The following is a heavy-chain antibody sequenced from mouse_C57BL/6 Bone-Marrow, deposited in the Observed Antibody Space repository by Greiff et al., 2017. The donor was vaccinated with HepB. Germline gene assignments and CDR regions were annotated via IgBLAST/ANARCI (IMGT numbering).Heavy chain of an antibody. CDR1: GYTFTSYW. J-gene: IGHJ2*01. V-gene: IGHV1-64*01. CDR3: AARQLRLPYYFDY. D-gene: IGHD3-2*02. Sequence: QVQLQQPGAELVKPGASVKLSCKASGYTFTSYWMHWVKQRPGQGLEWIGMIHPNSGSTNYNEKFKRKATLTVDKSSSTAYMQLSSLTSEDSAVYYCAARQLRLPYYFDYWGQGTTLTVSS. CDR2: IHPNSGST.